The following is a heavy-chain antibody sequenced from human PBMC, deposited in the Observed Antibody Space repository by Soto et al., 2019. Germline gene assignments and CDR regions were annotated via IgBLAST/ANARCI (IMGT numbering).Heavy chain of an antibody. CDR1: AFSLSTNGVG. V-gene: IGHV2-5*01. CDR3: VHTVMVHTITGGHYLDY. J-gene: IGHJ4*02. Sequence: SGPTLVNPTQTLTLTCTFSAFSLSTNGVGVGWIRQPPGKPLEWLAVIYWNEDKRYSRSLKSRLSITKDTSKNQVVLTMTTMDPVDTATYYCVHTVMVHTITGGHYLDYWGPGILVTVSS. CDR2: IYWNEDK. D-gene: IGHD2-8*01.